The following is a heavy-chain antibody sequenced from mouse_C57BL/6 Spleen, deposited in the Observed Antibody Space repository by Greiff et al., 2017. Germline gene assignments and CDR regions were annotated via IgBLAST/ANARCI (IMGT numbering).Heavy chain of an antibody. J-gene: IGHJ3*01. Sequence: VQLKESGPGLVKPSQSLSLPCSVTGYSITSGYYWNWIRQFPGNKLEWMGYISYDGSNNYNPSLKNRISITRDTSKNQFFLKLNSVTTEDTATYYCARSYYSNYVDAWFAYWGQGTLVTVSA. V-gene: IGHV3-6*01. CDR1: GYSITSGYY. D-gene: IGHD2-5*01. CDR2: ISYDGSN. CDR3: ARSYYSNYVDAWFAY.